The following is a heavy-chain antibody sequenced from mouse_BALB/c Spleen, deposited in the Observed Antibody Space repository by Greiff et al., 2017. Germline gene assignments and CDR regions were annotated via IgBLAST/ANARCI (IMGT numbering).Heavy chain of an antibody. CDR1: GYTFTDYN. J-gene: IGHJ3*01. Sequence: EVQLQQSGPELVKPGASVKISCKASGYTFTDYNMHWVKQSHGKSLEWIGYIYPYNGGTGYNQKFKSKATVTVDNSSSTAYMELRSLTSEDSAVYYCASWFAYWGQGTLVTVSA. V-gene: IGHV1S29*02. CDR2: IYPYNGGT. CDR3: ASWFAY.